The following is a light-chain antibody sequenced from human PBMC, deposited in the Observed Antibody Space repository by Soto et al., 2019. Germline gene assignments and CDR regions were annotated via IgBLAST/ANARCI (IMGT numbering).Light chain of an antibody. CDR3: LQESNYPLT. J-gene: IGKJ4*01. CDR1: QGVRDD. CDR2: SAS. Sequence: IQMTQSPSSLSASVGDRVTITCRASQGVRDDVGWYQQKPGKAPKLLIYSASTLQSGVPSRFSCSGSGTDFTLPISGLQPEDFATYYCLQESNYPLTFGGGTKVEIK. V-gene: IGKV1-6*01.